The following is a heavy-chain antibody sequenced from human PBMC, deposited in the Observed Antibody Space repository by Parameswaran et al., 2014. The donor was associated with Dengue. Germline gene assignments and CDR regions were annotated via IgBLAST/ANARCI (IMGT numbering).Heavy chain of an antibody. D-gene: IGHD2-2*02. CDR2: INHSGST. V-gene: IGHV4-34*01. Sequence: WIRQPPGKGLEWIGEINHSGSTNYNPSLKSRVTISVDTSKNQFSLKLSSVTAADTAVYYCARSPIPYYYYGMDVWGQGTTVTVSS. CDR3: ARSPIPYYYYGMDV. J-gene: IGHJ6*02.